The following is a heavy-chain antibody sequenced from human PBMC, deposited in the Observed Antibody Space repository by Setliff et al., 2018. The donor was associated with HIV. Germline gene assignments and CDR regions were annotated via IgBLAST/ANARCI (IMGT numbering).Heavy chain of an antibody. CDR3: ARLYYAISTAYVDGFDS. CDR2: INHSGST. CDR1: GGSFSGYY. D-gene: IGHD3-9*01. Sequence: SETLSLTCAVYGGSFSGYYWSWIRQPPGKGMEWIGEINHSGSTSYNPSLKIRVSISVDTSKNQFSLRLSSVTAADSAVYYCARLYYAISTAYVDGFDSWGQGTLVTAPQ. V-gene: IGHV4-34*01. J-gene: IGHJ4*02.